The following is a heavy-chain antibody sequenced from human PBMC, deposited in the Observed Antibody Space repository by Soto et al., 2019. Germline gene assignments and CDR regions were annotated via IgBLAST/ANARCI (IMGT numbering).Heavy chain of an antibody. Sequence: DTLSLTCTVSVGSVSSASYYWSWIRQPPGKGLEWIGYIYYIGSTNYNPSLKSRVTISVDTSKNQFSLKLSSVTAADTAVYYCARRGRLERGIDYYYGVDVWGQGTTVTVSS. CDR1: VGSVSSASYY. D-gene: IGHD1-1*01. CDR3: ARRGRLERGIDYYYGVDV. V-gene: IGHV4-61*01. J-gene: IGHJ6*02. CDR2: IYYIGST.